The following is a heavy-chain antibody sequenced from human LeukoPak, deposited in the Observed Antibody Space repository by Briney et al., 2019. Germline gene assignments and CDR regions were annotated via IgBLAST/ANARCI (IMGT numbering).Heavy chain of an antibody. Sequence: SETLSLTCAVYGGSFSGYYWSWIRQPPGKGLEWIGEINHSGSTNYNPSLKSRVTISVDTSKNQFSLKLSSVTAADTAVYYCATRKRITIFGVVRGFDYWGQGTLVTVSS. D-gene: IGHD3-3*01. CDR3: ATRKRITIFGVVRGFDY. V-gene: IGHV4-34*01. CDR2: INHSGST. CDR1: GGSFSGYY. J-gene: IGHJ4*02.